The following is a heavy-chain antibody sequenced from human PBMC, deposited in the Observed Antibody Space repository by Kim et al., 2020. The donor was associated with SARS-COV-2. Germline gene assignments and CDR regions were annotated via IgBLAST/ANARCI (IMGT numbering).Heavy chain of an antibody. Sequence: GGSLRLSCVASGFIFSSFGMHWVRQAPGKGLEWVAVICYDGRKRFYADTVKGRFTFSRDNPKNTLFLEMSNLRADDTAVYYCASLDSEAFDVWGHGTMVTVSS. CDR3: ASLDSEAFDV. CDR1: GFIFSSFG. CDR2: ICYDGRKR. V-gene: IGHV3-33*01. D-gene: IGHD3-3*01. J-gene: IGHJ3*01.